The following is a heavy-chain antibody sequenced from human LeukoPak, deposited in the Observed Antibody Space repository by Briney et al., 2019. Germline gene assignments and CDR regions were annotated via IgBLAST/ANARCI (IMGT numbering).Heavy chain of an antibody. CDR3: ARDAIVRDYSNSDY. Sequence: GASVKVSCKASGYSFTGYSIHWVRQAPGQGLEWMGWINPNSGGTNYAQKFQGRVTMTRDTSISTAYMELSRLTSDDTAVYYCARDAIVRDYSNSDYWGQGTLVTVSS. J-gene: IGHJ4*02. CDR1: GYSFTGYS. V-gene: IGHV1-2*02. CDR2: INPNSGGT. D-gene: IGHD4-11*01.